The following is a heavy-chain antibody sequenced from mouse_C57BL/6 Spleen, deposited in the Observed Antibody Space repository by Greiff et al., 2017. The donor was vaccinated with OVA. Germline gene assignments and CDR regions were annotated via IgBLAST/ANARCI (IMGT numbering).Heavy chain of an antibody. V-gene: IGHV1-75*01. CDR2: IFPGSGST. CDR3: ARTDDYDRAYYAMDY. D-gene: IGHD2-4*01. CDR1: GYTFTDYY. J-gene: IGHJ4*01. Sequence: QVQLQQSGPELVKPGASVKISCKASGYTFTDYYINWVKQRPGQGLEWIGWIFPGSGSTYYNEKFKGKATLTVDKSSSTAYMLLSSLTSEDSAVYFCARTDDYDRAYYAMDYWGQGTSVTVSS.